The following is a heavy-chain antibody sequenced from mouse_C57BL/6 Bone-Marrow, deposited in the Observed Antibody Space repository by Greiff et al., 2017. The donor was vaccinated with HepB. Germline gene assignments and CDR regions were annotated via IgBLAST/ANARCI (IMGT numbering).Heavy chain of an antibody. CDR1: GFTFSDYG. CDR2: ISSGSSTN. V-gene: IGHV5-17*01. CDR3: ARAIQRRSPLDY. D-gene: IGHD1-1*01. Sequence: EVKLMESGGGLVKPGGSLKLSCAASGFTFSDYGMHWVRQAPEKGLEWVAYISSGSSTNYYADTVKGRFTISRDNAKNTLFLQMTSLRSEDTAMYYCARAIQRRSPLDYWGQGTTLTVSS. J-gene: IGHJ2*01.